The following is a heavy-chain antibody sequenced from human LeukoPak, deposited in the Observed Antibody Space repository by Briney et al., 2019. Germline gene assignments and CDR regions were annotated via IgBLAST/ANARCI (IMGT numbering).Heavy chain of an antibody. J-gene: IGHJ3*02. V-gene: IGHV4-39*07. D-gene: IGHD3-22*01. CDR1: GGSISSGSYY. CDR3: ARVGVGIVEDDAFDI. Sequence: SETLSLTCTVSGGSISSGSYYWSWIRQPPGKGLEWIGSIYHSGSTYYNPSLKSRVTISVDTSKNQFSLKLSSVTAADTAVYYCARVGVGIVEDDAFDIWGQGTMVTVSS. CDR2: IYHSGST.